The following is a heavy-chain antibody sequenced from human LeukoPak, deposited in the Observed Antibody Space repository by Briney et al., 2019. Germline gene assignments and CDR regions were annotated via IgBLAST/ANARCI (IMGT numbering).Heavy chain of an antibody. CDR1: GFTFSSYE. D-gene: IGHD2-2*01. CDR3: VRGGYCGSSICYSLNAFDI. CDR2: ISSSGSTI. J-gene: IGHJ3*02. Sequence: GGSLRLSCAASGFTFSSYEMNWVRQAPGKGLEWVSYISSSGSTIYYADSVKGRFTISRDNAKNSLYLQMNSLRAEDTAVYYCVRGGYCGSSICYSLNAFDIWGQGTTVTVSA. V-gene: IGHV3-48*03.